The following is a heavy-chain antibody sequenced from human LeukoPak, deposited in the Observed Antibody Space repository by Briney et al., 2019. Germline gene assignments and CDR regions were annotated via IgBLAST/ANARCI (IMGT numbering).Heavy chain of an antibody. CDR2: INHSGCT. D-gene: IGHD2-15*01. CDR1: GGSFSGYY. CDR3: ARTPSAATRYYYYYGMDV. J-gene: IGHJ6*04. V-gene: IGHV4-34*01. Sequence: SETLSLTCAVYGGSFSGYYWSWIRQPPGKGLEWIGEINHSGCTNYNPSLKSRVTISVDTSKNQFSLKLSSVTAADTAVYYCARTPSAATRYYYYYGMDVWGKGTTVTVSS.